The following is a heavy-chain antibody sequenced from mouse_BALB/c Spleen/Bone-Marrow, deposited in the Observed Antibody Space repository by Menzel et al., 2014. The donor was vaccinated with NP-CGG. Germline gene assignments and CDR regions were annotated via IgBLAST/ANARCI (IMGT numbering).Heavy chain of an antibody. Sequence: EVQGVESGGDLVKPGGSLKLSCAASGFTFSHYGMSWVRQTPDKRLEWVATIGSGGTYIYYSDSVKGRFTISRDNAKNILYLQMSSLKSEDTAMYYCARHLLLRSSNTMDYWGQGTSVTVSS. CDR1: GFTFSHYG. CDR2: IGSGGTYI. V-gene: IGHV5-6*01. D-gene: IGHD1-1*01. CDR3: ARHLLLRSSNTMDY. J-gene: IGHJ4*01.